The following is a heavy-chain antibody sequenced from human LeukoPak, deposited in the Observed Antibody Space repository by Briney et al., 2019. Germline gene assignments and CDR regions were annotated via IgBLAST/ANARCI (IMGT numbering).Heavy chain of an antibody. D-gene: IGHD3-10*01. V-gene: IGHV4-59*01. CDR2: IYYSGST. J-gene: IGHJ3*02. Sequence: SETLSLTCTVSGGSISSYYWSWIRQPPGKGLEWIGYIYYSGSTNYNPSLKSRVTISVDMSKNQFSLKLSSVTAADTAVYYCARVTVSGSGSYYRGAFDIWGQGTMVTVSS. CDR3: ARVTVSGSGSYYRGAFDI. CDR1: GGSISSYY.